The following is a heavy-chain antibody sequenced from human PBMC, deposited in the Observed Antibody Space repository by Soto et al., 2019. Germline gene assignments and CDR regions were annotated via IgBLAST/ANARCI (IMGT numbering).Heavy chain of an antibody. CDR2: IKPDGGEK. V-gene: IGHV3-7*04. Sequence: GGSLRLSCAASGFTFITYWMSWVLQAPWKGLQWVANIKPDGGEKWYVDSVRGRFTISRENVKNSLYLQMNNVRAEDTAVYYCARGDFYDSSGPDYWGQGTLVTVSS. J-gene: IGHJ4*02. D-gene: IGHD3-22*01. CDR3: ARGDFYDSSGPDY. CDR1: GFTFITYW.